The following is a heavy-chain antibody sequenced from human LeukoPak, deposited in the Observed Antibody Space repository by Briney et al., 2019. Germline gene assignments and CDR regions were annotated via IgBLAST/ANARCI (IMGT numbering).Heavy chain of an antibody. J-gene: IGHJ4*02. D-gene: IGHD6-19*01. Sequence: PGGSLRLSCVASGFTFNTYGMNWVRQAPGKGLEWVSFLRYDGRNQYSADSVKGRFTISRDNPKNTLYLQMSSLRPEDTAVYYCAKDPVAGAPSYYFDNWGQGTLVTVSS. CDR3: AKDPVAGAPSYYFDN. V-gene: IGHV3-30*02. CDR2: LRYDGRNQ. CDR1: GFTFNTYG.